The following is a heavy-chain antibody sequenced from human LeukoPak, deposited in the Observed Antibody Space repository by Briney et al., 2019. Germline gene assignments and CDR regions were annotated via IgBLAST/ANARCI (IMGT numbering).Heavy chain of an antibody. CDR1: GGAISNYY. CDR2: INYSGSA. J-gene: IGHJ4*02. D-gene: IGHD4-17*01. V-gene: IGHV4-59*08. Sequence: SETLSLTCNVSGGAISNYYWSWIRQPPGKGLEWIGYINYSGSAFYNPSVKSRVTISVDTSKNQFSLKLNSVTAADTVVYYCARAYYGDFFDYWGQGTLVTVSS. CDR3: ARAYYGDFFDY.